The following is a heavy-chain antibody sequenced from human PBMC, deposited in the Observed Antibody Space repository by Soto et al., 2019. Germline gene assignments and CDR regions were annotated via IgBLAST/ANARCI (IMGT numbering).Heavy chain of an antibody. CDR1: GFPFSSYA. CDR3: ANSHDYRQPWVDY. Sequence: VSLRLSCAASGFPFSSYASSWVRPATGKGLEWVSAISGSGGSTYYADSVKGRFTISRDNSKNTLYLQMNSLRAEDTAVYYCANSHDYRQPWVDYWGQGTLVTVSS. D-gene: IGHD4-4*01. V-gene: IGHV3-23*01. CDR2: ISGSGGST. J-gene: IGHJ4*02.